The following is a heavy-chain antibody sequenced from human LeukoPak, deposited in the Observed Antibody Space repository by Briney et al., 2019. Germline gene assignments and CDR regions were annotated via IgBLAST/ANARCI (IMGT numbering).Heavy chain of an antibody. V-gene: IGHV3-53*01. Sequence: GGSLRLSCAASGFTVSSNYMTWVRQAPGKGLEWVSVMYSGGTTYYADSVKGRLTFSRDNSKNTLYLQMNSLRAEDTAVYYCARECRNYAGNRDAFDLWGQGSLVTVSS. CDR2: MYSGGTT. CDR3: ARECRNYAGNRDAFDL. J-gene: IGHJ3*01. CDR1: GFTVSSNY. D-gene: IGHD4-23*01.